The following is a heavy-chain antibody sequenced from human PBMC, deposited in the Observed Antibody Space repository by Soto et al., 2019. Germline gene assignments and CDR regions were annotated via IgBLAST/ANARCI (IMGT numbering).Heavy chain of an antibody. D-gene: IGHD2-8*02. J-gene: IGHJ5*02. CDR2: IYHNGGT. CDR1: GGSISNSDNY. V-gene: IGHV4-30-4*01. CDR3: VRTSHESTGYDSFGP. Sequence: QLQLQESGPGLVKPSQTLSLTCTVSGGSISNSDNYWTWSRQPPGKGLEWIGYIYHNGGTQYNPSLKNRFIISVYTSKYVFSLRINSVTAADTAFYFCVRTSHESTGYDSFGPWGQGTLLRVSS.